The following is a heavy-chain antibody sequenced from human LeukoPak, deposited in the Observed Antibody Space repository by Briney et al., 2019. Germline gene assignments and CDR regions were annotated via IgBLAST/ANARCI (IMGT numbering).Heavy chain of an antibody. J-gene: IGHJ4*02. Sequence: GGSLRLSCVVSGLRFSNYGMSWVRQAPGEGLEWVSAISGTGDSTYYADSVKGRFSISRDNSKNTLYLHMNSLRAGDTAVYYCAKDRGVGGGYNRDYWGQGTLVTVSS. CDR2: ISGTGDST. D-gene: IGHD5-24*01. CDR1: GLRFSNYG. V-gene: IGHV3-23*01. CDR3: AKDRGVGGGYNRDY.